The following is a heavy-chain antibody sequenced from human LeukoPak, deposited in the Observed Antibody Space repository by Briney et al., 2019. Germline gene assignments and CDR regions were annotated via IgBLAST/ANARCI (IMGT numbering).Heavy chain of an antibody. CDR3: AKRSGSPHNFDY. Sequence: GGSLGLSCAASGFSFHEHDMHWVRQTPGKGLEWVSLISGDGGNKHYADSVKGRFTISRDNSKNLLSLQMNSLRGDDTAFYYCAKRSGSPHNFDYWGQGALVTVSS. D-gene: IGHD1-1*01. CDR2: ISGDGGNK. CDR1: GFSFHEHD. V-gene: IGHV3-43*02. J-gene: IGHJ4*02.